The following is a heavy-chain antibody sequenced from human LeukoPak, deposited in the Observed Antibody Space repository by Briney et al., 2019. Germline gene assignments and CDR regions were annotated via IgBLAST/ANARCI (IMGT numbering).Heavy chain of an antibody. CDR1: GYTFTSYD. D-gene: IGHD3-10*01. CDR2: MNPNSGNT. J-gene: IGHJ6*02. V-gene: IGHV1-8*01. CDR3: ARGKTMVRGVIRPDYYYYYGMDV. Sequence: ASVKVSFKASGYTFTSYDINWVRQATGQGLEWMGWMNPNSGNTGYAQKFQGRVTMTRNTSISTAYMELSSLRSEDTAVYYYARGKTMVRGVIRPDYYYYYGMDVWGQGTTVTVSS.